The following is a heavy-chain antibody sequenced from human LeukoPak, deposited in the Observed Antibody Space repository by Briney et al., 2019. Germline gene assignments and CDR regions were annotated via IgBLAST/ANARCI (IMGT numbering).Heavy chain of an antibody. V-gene: IGHV1-18*01. D-gene: IGHD3-22*01. J-gene: IGHJ1*01. CDR1: GYTFTSYG. CDR2: ISAYNGNT. Sequence: GASVEVSCKASGYTFTSYGISWVRQAPGQGLEWMGWISAYNGNTNYAQKLQGRVTMTTDTSTSTAYMELRSLRSDDTAVYYCARAKPVTMIVGHEYFQHWGQGTLVTVSS. CDR3: ARAKPVTMIVGHEYFQH.